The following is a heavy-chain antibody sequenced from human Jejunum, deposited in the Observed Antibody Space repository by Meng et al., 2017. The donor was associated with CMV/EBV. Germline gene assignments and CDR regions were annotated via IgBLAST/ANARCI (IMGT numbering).Heavy chain of an antibody. J-gene: IGHJ4*02. V-gene: IGHV3-23*01. CDR1: GFTFSNYA. CDR2: ISGSGITT. D-gene: IGHD6-13*01. CDR3: AKDQGFSAASG. Sequence: LSCAASGFTFSNYAMSWVRQAPGKGLEWVSSISGSGITTYYADSVKGRFTIFRDNSRDTLYLDMNSLRAEDTALYYCAKDQGFSAASGGDQGTLVTVSS.